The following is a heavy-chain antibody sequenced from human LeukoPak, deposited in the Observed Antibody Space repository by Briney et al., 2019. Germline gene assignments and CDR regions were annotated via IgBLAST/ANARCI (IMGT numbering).Heavy chain of an antibody. V-gene: IGHV3-13*01. CDR3: TREFCGSRAACAGGFYYDV. J-gene: IGHJ2*01. CDR2: IGVAGDT. Sequence: GGSLRLSCAASGFTFSSYDFHWVRQAPGKGLEWVSAIGVAGDTYYADSAKGRFTISRENAANSLYLQMHSLRAGDTALYYCTREFCGSRAACAGGFYYDVWGHGTLVTVSS. CDR1: GFTFSSYD. D-gene: IGHD2-15*01.